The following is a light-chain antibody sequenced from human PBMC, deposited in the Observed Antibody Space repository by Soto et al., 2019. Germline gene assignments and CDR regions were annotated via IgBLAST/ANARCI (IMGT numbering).Light chain of an antibody. Sequence: QSVLTQPASGSGSPGHAITISCTGTSSDVGSYNLVSWYQQHPGKAPKLMVYEGSKRPSGVSNRFSGSKSGNTASLTISGLQAEDEADYYCCSYAGSSTLVFGGGTKLTVL. CDR3: CSYAGSSTLV. V-gene: IGLV2-23*01. CDR2: EGS. CDR1: SSDVGSYNL. J-gene: IGLJ2*01.